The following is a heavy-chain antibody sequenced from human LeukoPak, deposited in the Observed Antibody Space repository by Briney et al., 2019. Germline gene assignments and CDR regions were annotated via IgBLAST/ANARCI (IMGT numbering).Heavy chain of an antibody. D-gene: IGHD3-22*01. V-gene: IGHV1-69*04. CDR1: GGTFSSYA. J-gene: IGHJ5*02. Sequence: SVKVSCKASGGTFSSYAISWVRQAPGQGLEWMGRIIPILGIANYAQKFQGRVTITADKSTSTAYMELSSLRSEDTAVYYCARQGHYYDSSGYYRGGNWFDPWGQGTLVTASS. CDR2: IIPILGIA. CDR3: ARQGHYYDSSGYYRGGNWFDP.